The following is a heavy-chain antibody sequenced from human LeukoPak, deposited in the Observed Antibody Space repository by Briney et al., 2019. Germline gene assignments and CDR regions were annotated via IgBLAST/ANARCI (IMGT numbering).Heavy chain of an antibody. J-gene: IGHJ4*02. CDR2: MSYDGSTK. CDR1: GFTFSAYA. D-gene: IGHD3-3*01. V-gene: IGHV3-30*18. Sequence: GSLRLSCEASGFTFSAYAMTWVRQAPGKGLEWVAVMSYDGSTKYYADSVKGRFTISRDNSKNTLYLQMNSLRVEDTAVYYCAKDSRDDFWSGYYDYWGQGTLVTVSS. CDR3: AKDSRDDFWSGYYDY.